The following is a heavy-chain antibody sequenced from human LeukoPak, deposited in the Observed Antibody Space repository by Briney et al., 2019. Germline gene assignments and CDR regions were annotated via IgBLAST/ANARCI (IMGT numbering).Heavy chain of an antibody. CDR3: ATGYGDSHFDY. V-gene: IGHV3-48*03. CDR1: GFTFSSYE. D-gene: IGHD4-17*01. Sequence: GGSLTLSCPASGFTFSSYEMSWLRQAPGKGLEWVSYISSNGSTIYYADSVKGRFTISRDNAKNSLYLQMNSLRAEDTAVYYCATGYGDSHFDYWGQGTLVTVSS. J-gene: IGHJ4*02. CDR2: ISSNGSTI.